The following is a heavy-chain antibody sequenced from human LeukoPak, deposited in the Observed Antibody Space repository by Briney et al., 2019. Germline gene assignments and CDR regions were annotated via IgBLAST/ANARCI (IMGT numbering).Heavy chain of an antibody. CDR3: ARTTYYYDSTLGTYYFDY. J-gene: IGHJ4*02. CDR1: GGSISSYY. D-gene: IGHD3-22*01. V-gene: IGHV4-59*01. CDR2: IYYSGST. Sequence: PSETLSLTCTVSGGSISSYYWSWIRQPPGKGLEWIGYIYYSGSTNYNPSLKSRVTISVDTSKNQFSLKLSSVTAADTAVYYCARTTYYYDSTLGTYYFDYWGQGTLVTVSS.